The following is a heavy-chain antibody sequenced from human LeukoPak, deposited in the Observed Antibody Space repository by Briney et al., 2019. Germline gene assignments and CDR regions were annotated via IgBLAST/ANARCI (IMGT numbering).Heavy chain of an antibody. CDR3: ARRSTEDY. CDR1: GFCFSNYW. D-gene: IGHD2-2*01. CDR2: IKDDGSEK. J-gene: IGHJ4*02. Sequence: GGSLRLSCVASGFCFSNYWMSWVRQAPGKGLEWVATIKDDGSEKYSVQGRFTISRDNAKNSLYLQMNSLRVEDTAVYYCARRSTEDYWGQGTLVTVSS. V-gene: IGHV3-7*01.